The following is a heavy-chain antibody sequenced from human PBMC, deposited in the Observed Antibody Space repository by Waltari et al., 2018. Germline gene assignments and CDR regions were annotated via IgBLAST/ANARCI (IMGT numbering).Heavy chain of an antibody. D-gene: IGHD3-3*01. Sequence: QVQLQESGPGLVKPSQTLSLTCTVSGGSISSGDYYWSWIRQPPGKGLEWIGYMYYSGSTYDNPSLKSRVTISVDTSKNQFSLKLSSVTAADTAVYYCARDARYYDFWSGYYTGPTFDYWGQGTLVTVSS. CDR1: GGSISSGDYY. CDR2: MYYSGST. CDR3: ARDARYYDFWSGYYTGPTFDY. V-gene: IGHV4-30-4*08. J-gene: IGHJ4*02.